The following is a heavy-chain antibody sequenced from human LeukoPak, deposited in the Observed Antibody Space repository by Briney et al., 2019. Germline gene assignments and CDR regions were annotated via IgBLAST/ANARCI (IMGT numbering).Heavy chain of an antibody. CDR1: GGTFSSYA. D-gene: IGHD6-19*01. J-gene: IGHJ4*02. Sequence: GASVKVSCKASGGTFSSYAISWVRQAPGQGLEWMGGIIPIFGTVNYAQNFQGRVTITADKSTSTAYMELSSLRSEDTAVYYCASIYSSGWYGPDYWGQGTLVTVSS. CDR2: IIPIFGTV. V-gene: IGHV1-69*06. CDR3: ASIYSSGWYGPDY.